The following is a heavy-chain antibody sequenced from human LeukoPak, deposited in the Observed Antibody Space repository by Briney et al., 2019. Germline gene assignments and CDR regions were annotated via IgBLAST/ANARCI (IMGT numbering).Heavy chain of an antibody. V-gene: IGHV4-30-2*01. D-gene: IGHD3-3*01. CDR3: ARDFGTNFDY. CDR2: IYHSGST. CDR1: GGSISSGGYS. Sequence: PSETLSLTCAISGGSISSGGYSWSWIRQPPGKGLEWIGYIYHSGSTYYNPSLKSRVTISVDRSKNQFSLKLSSVTAADTAVYYCARDFGTNFDYWGQGTLVTVSS. J-gene: IGHJ4*02.